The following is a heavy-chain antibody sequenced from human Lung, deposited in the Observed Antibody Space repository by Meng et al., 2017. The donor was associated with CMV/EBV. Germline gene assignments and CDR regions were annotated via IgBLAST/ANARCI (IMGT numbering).Heavy chain of an antibody. CDR1: GDSITNHNW. V-gene: IGHV4-4*02. CDR3: LRRSGGSV. D-gene: IGHD3-10*01. J-gene: IGHJ1*01. Sequence: RGAGPALGNSSESLSLTCAVPGDSITNHNWWAWVRQPPGKGLGWIGEIPHRGSSAYNPSLKSRVSMSIDKSKNQFSLKLTSVTAADTAVYHCLRRSGGSVWGQGTLVTLSS. CDR2: IPHRGSS.